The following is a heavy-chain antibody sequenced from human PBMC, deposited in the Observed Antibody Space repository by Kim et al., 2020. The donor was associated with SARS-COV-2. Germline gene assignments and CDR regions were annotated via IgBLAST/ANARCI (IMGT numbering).Heavy chain of an antibody. V-gene: IGHV3-21*01. D-gene: IGHD1-1*01. CDR1: GFTFSSQS. CDR3: TRGGRPGVRTDY. J-gene: IGHJ4*02. CDR2: ISAASDYI. Sequence: GGSLRLSCAASGFTFSSQSMNWVRQAPGKGLEWVSSISAASDYIFYADSVKGRFTISRDNAKRSLFLQMNSLRAEDTALYYCTRGGRPGVRTDYWGQGTLDAVSS.